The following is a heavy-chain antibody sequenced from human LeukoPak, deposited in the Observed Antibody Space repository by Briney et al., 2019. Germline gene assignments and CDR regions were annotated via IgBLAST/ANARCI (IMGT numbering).Heavy chain of an antibody. V-gene: IGHV3-48*03. CDR1: GFTFSSYE. Sequence: GGSLRLSCAASGFTFSSYEMNWVRQAPGKGLEWVSYISSSGSTIYYADSVEGRFTISRDNAKNSLYLQMNSLRAEDTAVYYCARDYVGYDGYWGQGTLVTVSS. CDR2: ISSSGSTI. D-gene: IGHD2-2*01. J-gene: IGHJ4*02. CDR3: ARDYVGYDGY.